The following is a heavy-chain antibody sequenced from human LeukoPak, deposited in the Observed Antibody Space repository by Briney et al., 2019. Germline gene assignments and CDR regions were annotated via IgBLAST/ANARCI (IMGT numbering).Heavy chain of an antibody. CDR1: GGSISSSNW. V-gene: IGHV4-4*02. Sequence: ASGTLSLTCAVSGGSISSSNWWSWVRQPPGKGLEWIGEIYHSGSTNYNPSLKSRVTISVDKSKNQFSLKLSSVTAADTAVYYCARVGYYYDSSGYYYGEGFDYWGQGTLVTVSS. CDR3: ARVGYYYDSSGYYYGEGFDY. J-gene: IGHJ4*02. CDR2: IYHSGST. D-gene: IGHD3-22*01.